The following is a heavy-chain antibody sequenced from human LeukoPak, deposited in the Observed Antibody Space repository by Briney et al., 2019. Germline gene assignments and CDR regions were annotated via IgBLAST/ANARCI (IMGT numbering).Heavy chain of an antibody. D-gene: IGHD1-26*01. J-gene: IGHJ4*02. CDR2: MNQDGSEK. Sequence: PGGPLRLSCAASGFTFSSYWMSWVRQAPGKGLEWVANMNQDGSEKYYVDSVKGRFTISRDNAKNSLYLKMNNLRAEDTAVYYCARGGELLRPADYWGQGTLVTVSS. V-gene: IGHV3-7*01. CDR1: GFTFSSYW. CDR3: ARGGELLRPADY.